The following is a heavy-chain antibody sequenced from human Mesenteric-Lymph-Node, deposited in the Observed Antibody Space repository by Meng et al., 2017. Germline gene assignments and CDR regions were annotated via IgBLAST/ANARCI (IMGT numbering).Heavy chain of an antibody. Sequence: GGSLRLSCAASGFTFSNAWLSWVRQAPGKGLEWVSSINWNGGSTVYADSVKGRVTISRDNARNSLYLQINSLRAEDTALYYCARDRSTVVTYFDYWGQGTPVTVSS. J-gene: IGHJ4*02. V-gene: IGHV3-20*04. D-gene: IGHD4-23*01. CDR3: ARDRSTVVTYFDY. CDR2: INWNGGST. CDR1: GFTFSNAW.